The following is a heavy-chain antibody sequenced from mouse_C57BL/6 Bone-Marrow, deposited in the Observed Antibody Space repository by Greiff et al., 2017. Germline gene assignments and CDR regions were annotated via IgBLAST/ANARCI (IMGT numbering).Heavy chain of an antibody. CDR2: IHPNSGST. V-gene: IGHV1-64*01. CDR3: ARGLYYGSTGFDY. CDR1: GYTFTSYW. J-gene: IGHJ2*01. D-gene: IGHD1-1*01. Sequence: VQLQQPGAELVKPGASVKLSCKASGYTFTSYWMHWVKQRPGQGLEWIGMIHPNSGSTNYNEKFKSKATLTVDKSSSTAYMQLSSLTSENSAVYDCARGLYYGSTGFDYWGQGTTLTVSA.